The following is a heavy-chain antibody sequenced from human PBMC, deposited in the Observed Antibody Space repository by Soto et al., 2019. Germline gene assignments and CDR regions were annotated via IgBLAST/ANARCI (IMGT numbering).Heavy chain of an antibody. D-gene: IGHD6-13*01. CDR2: ISSNGDST. CDR3: AKEYGSTWIDH. Sequence: PGGSLRLSCSASGLSFSTYAMHWVRQAPGKGLEYVSSISSNGDSTYYADSVKGRFTISRDNSRNTLFLQLNSLRDEDTAVYYCAKEYGSTWIDHWGQGTPVTVSS. J-gene: IGHJ4*02. CDR1: GLSFSTYA. V-gene: IGHV3-64*04.